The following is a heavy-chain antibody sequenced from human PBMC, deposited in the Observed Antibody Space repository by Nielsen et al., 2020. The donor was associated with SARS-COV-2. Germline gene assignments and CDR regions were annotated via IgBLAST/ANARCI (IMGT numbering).Heavy chain of an antibody. D-gene: IGHD5-12*01. J-gene: IGHJ4*02. V-gene: IGHV3-30-3*01. Sequence: GESLKISCAASEFTFSSYAMHWVRQAPGKGLEWVAVISYDGSNKYYADSVKGRFTISRDNSKNTLYLQMNSLRAEDTAVYYCARETYSGYDSRTFDYWGQGTLVTVSS. CDR2: ISYDGSNK. CDR3: ARETYSGYDSRTFDY. CDR1: EFTFSSYA.